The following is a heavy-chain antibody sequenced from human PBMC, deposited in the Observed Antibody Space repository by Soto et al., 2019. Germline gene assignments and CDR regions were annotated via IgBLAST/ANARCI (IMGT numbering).Heavy chain of an antibody. CDR3: ASGCYTNQNNWFDP. CDR1: GGSFSGYY. D-gene: IGHD2-2*02. Sequence: SETLSLTCAVYGGSFSGYYWSWIRQPPGKGLEWIGEINHSGSTNYNPSLKSRVTISVDTSKNQFSLKLSSVTAADTAVYYCASGCYTNQNNWFDPWGQGTLVTVSS. CDR2: INHSGST. J-gene: IGHJ5*02. V-gene: IGHV4-34*01.